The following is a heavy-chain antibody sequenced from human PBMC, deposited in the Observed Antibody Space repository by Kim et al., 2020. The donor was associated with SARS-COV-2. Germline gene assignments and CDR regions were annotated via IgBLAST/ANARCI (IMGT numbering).Heavy chain of an antibody. CDR3: ARLGFHKDY. CDR2: IYYSGST. Sequence: SETLSLTCTVSGGTISSSCYYWGWIRQPPGKGLEWIGRIYYSGSTYYNPSLKSRVTISVDTSKNQFSLKLSSVTAADTVVYYCARLGFHKDYWGQGTLGT. V-gene: IGHV4-39*01. J-gene: IGHJ4*02. CDR1: GGTISSSCYY. D-gene: IGHD5-12*01.